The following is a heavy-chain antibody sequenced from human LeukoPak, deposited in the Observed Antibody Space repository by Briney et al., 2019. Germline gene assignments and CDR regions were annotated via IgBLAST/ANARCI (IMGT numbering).Heavy chain of an antibody. CDR1: GFTFSSHA. CDR3: AKDRVKLSSTHVFDY. J-gene: IGHJ4*02. CDR2: ISGSGGST. Sequence: GGSLRLSCAASGFTFSSHAMSWVRQAPGKGLEWVSAISGSGGSTYYADSVKGRFTISRDNSKNTLYLQMNSLRAEDTAVYYCAKDRVKLSSTHVFDYWGQGTLVTVSS. D-gene: IGHD6-13*01. V-gene: IGHV3-23*01.